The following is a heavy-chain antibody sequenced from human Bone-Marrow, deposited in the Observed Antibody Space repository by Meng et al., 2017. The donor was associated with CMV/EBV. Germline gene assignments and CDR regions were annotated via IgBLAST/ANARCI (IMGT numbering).Heavy chain of an antibody. D-gene: IGHD5-12*01. V-gene: IGHV1-2*06. J-gene: IGHJ5*02. CDR2: INPNSGGT. CDR3: ARVVVATSINNWFDP. Sequence: QVQLVQSGAEVKKPGASVKVSCKASGYTFTGYYMHWVRQAPGQGLEWMGRINPNSGGTNYAQKFQGRVTMTRDTSISTAYMELSRLRSDDTAVYYCARVVVATSINNWFDPWGQGTLVTVSS. CDR1: GYTFTGYY.